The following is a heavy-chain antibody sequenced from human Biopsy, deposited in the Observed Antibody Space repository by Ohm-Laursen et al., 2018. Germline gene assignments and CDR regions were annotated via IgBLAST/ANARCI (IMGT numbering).Heavy chain of an antibody. J-gene: IGHJ4*02. CDR2: ISYSRDT. CDR1: GGSISGSS. Sequence: SDTLSLTWTVSGGSISGSSWSWIRQAPGKGLEWIGYISYSRDTNYNPSLKSRITISVDTSKNQFSLRLNSVTAADTAVYYCARGMRTTGWPYFDYWGQGILVTVSS. D-gene: IGHD2/OR15-2a*01. V-gene: IGHV4-59*07. CDR3: ARGMRTTGWPYFDY.